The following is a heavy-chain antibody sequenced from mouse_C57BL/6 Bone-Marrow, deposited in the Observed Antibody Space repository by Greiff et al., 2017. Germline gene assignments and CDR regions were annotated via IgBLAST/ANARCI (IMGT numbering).Heavy chain of an antibody. D-gene: IGHD1-1*01. CDR1: GYSITSGYY. J-gene: IGHJ1*03. Sequence: DVQLQESGPGLVKPSQSLSLTCSVTGYSITSGYYWNWIRQFPGNKLEWMGYISYDGSNNYNPSLKNRISITRDTSKNQFFLKLNSVTTEDTATYYCAREGIYYGSSYGYFDVWGTGTTVTVSS. CDR2: ISYDGSN. CDR3: AREGIYYGSSYGYFDV. V-gene: IGHV3-6*01.